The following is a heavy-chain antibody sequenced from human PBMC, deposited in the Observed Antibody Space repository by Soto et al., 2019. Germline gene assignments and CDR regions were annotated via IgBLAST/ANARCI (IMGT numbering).Heavy chain of an antibody. D-gene: IGHD6-19*01. V-gene: IGHV3-33*01. J-gene: IGHJ4*02. CDR2: IRYDGSNK. Sequence: QVQLVESGGGVVQPGRALRLSCAASGFTFSSYGMHWVRQAPGKGLEWVAVIRYDGSNKYYADSVKGRFTISRDNSENTLYLQMNSLRAEDTAVYYCARWRSGWYGFYFDYWGQGTLVTVSS. CDR3: ARWRSGWYGFYFDY. CDR1: GFTFSSYG.